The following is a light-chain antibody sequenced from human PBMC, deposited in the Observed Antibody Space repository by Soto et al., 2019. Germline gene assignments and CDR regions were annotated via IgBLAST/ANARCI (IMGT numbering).Light chain of an antibody. Sequence: PGERATLSCGASQSVTNNFLAWYQQKPGQAPRLLIYGASSRATGVPDMFSGSGSGTDFTLTISRLEPGDFAVYYCQQYGTPLFTFGPGTKVDIK. J-gene: IGKJ3*01. CDR1: QSVTNNF. CDR2: GAS. CDR3: QQYGTPLFT. V-gene: IGKV3-20*01.